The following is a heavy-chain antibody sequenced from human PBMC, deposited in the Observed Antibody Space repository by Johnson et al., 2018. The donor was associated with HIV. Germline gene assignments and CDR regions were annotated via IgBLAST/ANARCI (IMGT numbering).Heavy chain of an antibody. CDR3: AKSLGQQLVVVDAFDI. D-gene: IGHD6-13*01. Sequence: QVQLVESGGGLVKPGGSLRVSCAASGFTFNSHGMHWVRQAPGKGLEWVAFISYDESNNYYADSVKGRFTISRDNSKSTLFLQMSILRGEDTGVYYCAKSLGQQLVVVDAFDITGQGTMVTVSS. CDR2: ISYDESNN. V-gene: IGHV3-30*18. CDR1: GFTFNSHG. J-gene: IGHJ3*02.